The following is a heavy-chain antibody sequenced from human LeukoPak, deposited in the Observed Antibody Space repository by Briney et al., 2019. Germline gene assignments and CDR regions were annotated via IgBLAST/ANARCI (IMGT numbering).Heavy chain of an antibody. CDR2: IYYSGST. D-gene: IGHD5-18*01. Sequence: SETLSLTCTVSGGSIGSDYWSWIRQPPGKGLEWIGYIYYSGSTNYNPSLKSRVTISVDTSKNQFSLKLSSVTAADTAVYYCARDAGYSYGFQGWFDPWGQGTLVTVSS. CDR1: GGSIGSDY. J-gene: IGHJ5*02. CDR3: ARDAGYSYGFQGWFDP. V-gene: IGHV4-59*01.